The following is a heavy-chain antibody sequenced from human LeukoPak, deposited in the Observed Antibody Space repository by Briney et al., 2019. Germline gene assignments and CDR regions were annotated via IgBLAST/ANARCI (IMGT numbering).Heavy chain of an antibody. CDR2: IIPIFGTA. Sequence: ASVKVSCKASGYTFTSYGISWVRQAPGQGLEWMGGIIPIFGTANYAQKFQGRVTITADESTSTAYMELSSLRSEDTAVYYCARVYCGGDCYGGNWFDPWGQGTLVTVSS. CDR1: GYTFTSYG. D-gene: IGHD2-21*02. V-gene: IGHV1-69*13. J-gene: IGHJ5*02. CDR3: ARVYCGGDCYGGNWFDP.